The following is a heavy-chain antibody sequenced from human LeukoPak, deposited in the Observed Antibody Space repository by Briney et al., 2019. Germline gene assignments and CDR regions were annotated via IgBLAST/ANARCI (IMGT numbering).Heavy chain of an antibody. CDR2: ISYDGSNK. D-gene: IGHD6-19*01. Sequence: GGSLRLSCAASGFTFSSYAMHWVRQAPGKGLEWVAVISYDGSNKYYADSVKGRFTISRDNSKSTLYLQMNSLRAEDTAVYYCAREGGGWSPYFDYWGQGTLVTVSS. J-gene: IGHJ4*02. CDR3: AREGGGWSPYFDY. CDR1: GFTFSSYA. V-gene: IGHV3-30*04.